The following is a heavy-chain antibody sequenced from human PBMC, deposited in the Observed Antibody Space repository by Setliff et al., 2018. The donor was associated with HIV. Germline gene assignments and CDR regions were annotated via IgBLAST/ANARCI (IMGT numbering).Heavy chain of an antibody. D-gene: IGHD4-17*01. CDR3: ARVQMAYAAFDV. CDR1: GGSISTYY. J-gene: IGHJ3*01. V-gene: IGHV4-59*01. Sequence: SETLSLTCTVSGGSISTYYWRWIRQPPGKGLESIGSIYFTGSSDNNPSLKSRVTLSVDTSKHQFSLKLSSVTAADTVVYYCARVQMAYAAFDVWGQGTIVTVSS. CDR2: IYFTGSS.